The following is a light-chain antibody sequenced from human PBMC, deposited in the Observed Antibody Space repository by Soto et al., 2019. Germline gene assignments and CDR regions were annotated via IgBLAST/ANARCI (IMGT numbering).Light chain of an antibody. CDR2: AAS. Sequence: AIQMTQSPSSLSASVGDRVTLTCRASQGIRNDLGWYQQKPGKAPKLLIYAASSLPSGVPSRFSGSGSGTDFTLTISSLQPEDFATYYCLQYYNYPLTFGGGTKVEIK. CDR1: QGIRND. CDR3: LQYYNYPLT. J-gene: IGKJ4*01. V-gene: IGKV1-6*01.